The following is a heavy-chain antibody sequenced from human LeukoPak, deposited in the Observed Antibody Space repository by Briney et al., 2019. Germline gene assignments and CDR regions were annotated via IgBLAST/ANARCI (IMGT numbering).Heavy chain of an antibody. D-gene: IGHD3-3*01. CDR3: ARAPKRITIFGVAQTKYYFDY. Sequence: ASVKVSCKASGYTFTSYDINWVRQATGQGLEWMGWMNPNSGNTGYAQKFQGRVTMTRNTSISTAYMELSSLRSEDTAVYYYARAPKRITIFGVAQTKYYFDYWGQGTLVTVSS. CDR2: MNPNSGNT. V-gene: IGHV1-8*01. CDR1: GYTFTSYD. J-gene: IGHJ4*02.